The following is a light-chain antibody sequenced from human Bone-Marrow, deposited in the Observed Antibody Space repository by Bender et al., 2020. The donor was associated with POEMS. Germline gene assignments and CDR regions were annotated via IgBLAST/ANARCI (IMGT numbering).Light chain of an antibody. J-gene: IGLJ3*02. V-gene: IGLV2-14*03. CDR1: SSDFGDYNS. CDR3: QSFDTSLSGWV. CDR2: DVT. Sequence: QSVLTQPPSVSGSPGQSITISCTGASSDFGDYNSVSWYQQHPGKAPKLIIYDVTNRPSGISNRFSGSKSGNTAFLTISGLQAEDEADYYCQSFDTSLSGWVFGAGTKLTV.